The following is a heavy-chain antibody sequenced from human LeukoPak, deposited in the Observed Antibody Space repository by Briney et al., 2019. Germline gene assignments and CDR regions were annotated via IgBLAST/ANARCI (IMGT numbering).Heavy chain of an antibody. CDR2: ISWNSGSI. V-gene: IGHV3-9*03. CDR1: GFTFDDYA. Sequence: PGRSLRLSCAASGFTFDDYAMHWVRQAPGKGLEWVSGISWNSGSIGYADSVKGRFTISRDNAKNSLYLQMSSLRAEDMALYYCAKAVFGGSGSYFDYWGQGTLVTVSS. CDR3: AKAVFGGSGSYFDY. D-gene: IGHD3-10*01. J-gene: IGHJ4*02.